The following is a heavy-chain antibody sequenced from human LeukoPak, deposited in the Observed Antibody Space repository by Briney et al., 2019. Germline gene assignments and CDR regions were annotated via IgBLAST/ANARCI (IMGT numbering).Heavy chain of an antibody. Sequence: GSLRLSCAASGFTFSSYWMSWVRQAPGKGLEGVANIKQDGSEKYYVDSVKGRFTISRGNAKNSLYLQMNSLRAEDTAVYYCARGVGIAVAQYYFDYWGQGTLVTVSS. D-gene: IGHD6-19*01. CDR2: IKQDGSEK. J-gene: IGHJ4*02. CDR1: GFTFSSYW. V-gene: IGHV3-7*01. CDR3: ARGVGIAVAQYYFDY.